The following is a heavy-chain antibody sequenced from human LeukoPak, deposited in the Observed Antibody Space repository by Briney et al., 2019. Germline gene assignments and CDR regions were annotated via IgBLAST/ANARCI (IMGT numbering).Heavy chain of an antibody. J-gene: IGHJ4*02. CDR2: IYTSGST. V-gene: IGHV4-61*02. CDR1: GGSISSGSYY. Sequence: SETLSLTCTVSGGSISSGSYYWSWIRQPAGKGLEWIGRIYTSGSTNYNPSLKSRVTMSVDTSKNQFSLKLSSVTAADTAVYYCARKAATYYFDYWGQGTLVTVSS. CDR3: ARKAATYYFDY. D-gene: IGHD2-15*01.